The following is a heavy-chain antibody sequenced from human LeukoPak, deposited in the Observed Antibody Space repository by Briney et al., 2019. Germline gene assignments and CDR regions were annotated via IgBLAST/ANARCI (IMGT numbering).Heavy chain of an antibody. CDR1: AFSLKDYN. CDR2: ISYTGTYI. Sequence: GGSLRLSCAASAFSLKDYNMNWVRQAPGKGLEWVLSISYTGTYIYYADSVKGRFTVSRDNAQNSVYLQMNSLRVEDTAIYYCVRDRGTYRPIDYWGQGTLVTVSS. V-gene: IGHV3-21*04. D-gene: IGHD1-26*01. J-gene: IGHJ4*02. CDR3: VRDRGTYRPIDY.